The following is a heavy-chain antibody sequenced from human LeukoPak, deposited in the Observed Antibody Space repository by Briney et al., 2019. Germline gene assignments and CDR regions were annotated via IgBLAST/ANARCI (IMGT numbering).Heavy chain of an antibody. Sequence: GGSLRLSCAASGFTFSSYAMSWVRQAPGKGLEWVSAISGSGGSTYYADSVKGRFTISRDNSKNTLYLQMNSLRAEDTAVYYCAKAASPDIVVVPAAEDWYFDLWGRGTLVTVSS. V-gene: IGHV3-23*01. CDR3: AKAASPDIVVVPAAEDWYFDL. CDR1: GFTFSSYA. CDR2: ISGSGGST. J-gene: IGHJ2*01. D-gene: IGHD2-2*01.